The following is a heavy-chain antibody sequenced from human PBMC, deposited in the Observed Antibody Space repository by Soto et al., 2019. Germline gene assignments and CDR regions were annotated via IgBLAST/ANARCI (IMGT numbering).Heavy chain of an antibody. CDR2: IIPIFGTA. CDR3: ATNPRITIFGVYPQSGYYFDY. CDR1: GGTFSSYA. J-gene: IGHJ4*02. D-gene: IGHD3-3*01. V-gene: IGHV1-69*01. Sequence: QVQLVQSGAEVKKPGSSVKVSCKASGGTFSSYAISWVRQAPGQGLEWMGGIIPIFGTANYAQKFQGRVTITADESTSTAYMELSSLRSEDTAVYYCATNPRITIFGVYPQSGYYFDYWGQGTLVTVSS.